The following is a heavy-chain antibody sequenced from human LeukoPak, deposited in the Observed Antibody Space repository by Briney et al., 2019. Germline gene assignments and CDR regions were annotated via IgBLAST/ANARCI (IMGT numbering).Heavy chain of an antibody. V-gene: IGHV4-34*01. J-gene: IGHJ5*02. D-gene: IGHD1-26*01. CDR2: INHSGST. Sequence: SGTLSLTCAVYGGSFSGYYWSWVRQPPGKGLEWVGEINHSGSTHYTASVKGRVTISVDKSKNPFSLKVSSVTAADTAVYYCARGGRDNWFDPWGQGTLVTVST. CDR3: ARGGRDNWFDP. CDR1: GGSFSGYY.